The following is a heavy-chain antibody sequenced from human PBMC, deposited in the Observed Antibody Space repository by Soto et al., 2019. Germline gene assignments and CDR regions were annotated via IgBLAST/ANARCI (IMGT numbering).Heavy chain of an antibody. V-gene: IGHV4-38-2*01. CDR2: VYQSGST. D-gene: IGHD2-15*01. CDR1: RYSINSGYY. Sequence: ASETPSLTCSVSRYSINSGYYWAWIRQPQEQGLEWIGSVYQSGSTYYNPSLKSRVTISVDTSKKRFSLKVRSVTAAYTATYYCAVGYCVTASWASYYVQHWGHGTLGT. J-gene: IGHJ1*01. CDR3: AVGYCVTASWASYYVQH.